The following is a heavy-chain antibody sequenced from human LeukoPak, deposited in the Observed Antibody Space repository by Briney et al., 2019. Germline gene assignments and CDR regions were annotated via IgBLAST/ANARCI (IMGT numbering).Heavy chain of an antibody. CDR1: GYTLTELS. J-gene: IGHJ4*02. CDR2: FNPKDGET. V-gene: IGHV1-24*01. Sequence: ASVKVSCKVSGYTLTELSIHWVRQAPGKGLEWMGGFNPKDGETIYAQKFQGRVTMTEDTSTDTAYMELSSLRSEDTAVYYCAKIAHYGAYSDYWDQGTLVTVSS. D-gene: IGHD4-17*01. CDR3: AKIAHYGAYSDY.